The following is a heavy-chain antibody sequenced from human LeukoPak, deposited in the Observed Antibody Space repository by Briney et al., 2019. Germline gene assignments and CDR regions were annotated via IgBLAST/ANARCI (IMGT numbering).Heavy chain of an antibody. CDR1: GFTFSSYG. V-gene: IGHV3-33*01. CDR2: IWYDGSNK. CDR3: ARAYSYGDFDY. J-gene: IGHJ4*02. D-gene: IGHD5-18*01. Sequence: AGGSLRHSCAASGFTFSSYGMHWVRQAPGKGLEWVAVIWYDGSNKYYADSVKGRFTISRDTSKNTLSLQMNSLRAEDTAVYYCARAYSYGDFDYWGQGTLVTVSS.